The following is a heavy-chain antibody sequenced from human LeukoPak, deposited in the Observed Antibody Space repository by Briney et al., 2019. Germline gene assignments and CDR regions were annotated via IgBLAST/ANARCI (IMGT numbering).Heavy chain of an antibody. CDR1: GFTFNSFN. Sequence: PGGSLRLSCAASGFTFNSFNMNWIRQAPGKGLEWVSAISGSGGSTYYADSVKGRFTISRDNAKNSLYLQMNSLRAEDTAVYYCARERWEYSSSGEDFDYWGQGTLVAVSS. CDR2: ISGSGGST. CDR3: ARERWEYSSSGEDFDY. J-gene: IGHJ4*02. D-gene: IGHD6-13*01. V-gene: IGHV3-21*01.